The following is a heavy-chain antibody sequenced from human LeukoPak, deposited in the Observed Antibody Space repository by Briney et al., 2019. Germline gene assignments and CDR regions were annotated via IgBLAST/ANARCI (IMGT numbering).Heavy chain of an antibody. Sequence: SETLSLTCTVSGGSISNYYWSWIRQPAGKGLEWIGCIYSSGTTIYNPSLKSRVTMSVDTSKNQFSLKLSSVTAADTAVYYCASNKLGVFYFDSWGQGSLVTVSS. D-gene: IGHD7-27*01. CDR1: GGSISNYY. J-gene: IGHJ4*02. CDR2: IYSSGTT. V-gene: IGHV4-4*07. CDR3: ASNKLGVFYFDS.